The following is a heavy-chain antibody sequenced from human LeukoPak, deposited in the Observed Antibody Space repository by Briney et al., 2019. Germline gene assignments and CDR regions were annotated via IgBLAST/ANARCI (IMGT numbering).Heavy chain of an antibody. V-gene: IGHV3-23*01. CDR1: GFTFSNFA. D-gene: IGHD3-16*02. Sequence: GGSLRFSCAASGFTFSNFAMAWVRQVPEKGLEWVSFIRGGGAGAHYADSVRGRFTISRDNSKNTLYLEMNSLRADDTAVYYCAKASYSYGNDAFDIWGQGTKVTVSS. J-gene: IGHJ3*02. CDR3: AKASYSYGNDAFDI. CDR2: IRGGGAGA.